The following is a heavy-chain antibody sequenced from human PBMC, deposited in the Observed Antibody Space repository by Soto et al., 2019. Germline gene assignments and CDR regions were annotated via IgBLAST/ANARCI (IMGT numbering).Heavy chain of an antibody. CDR1: GFSFSSYS. D-gene: IGHD3-16*01. V-gene: IGHV3-48*01. J-gene: IGHJ4*02. CDR2: ISSTSSTI. Sequence: EVQLVESGGGVVQPGGSLRLSCAASGFSFSSYSMNWVREAPGKGLEWISYISSTSSTIYYADSVNGRFTISRDNGKNSLYLQMNSLRAEDTAVYYCARVWGEGGWGQGTLVTVSS. CDR3: ARVWGEGG.